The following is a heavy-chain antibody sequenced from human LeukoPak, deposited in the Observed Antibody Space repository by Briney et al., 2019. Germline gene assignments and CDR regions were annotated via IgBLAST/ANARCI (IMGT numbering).Heavy chain of an antibody. CDR2: ISWNSGNI. CDR1: GFTFDDYA. J-gene: IGHJ5*02. Sequence: GGSLRLSCAASGFTFDDYAMHWVRQAPGKGLEWVSGISWNSGNIGYADSVKGRFTISRDNAKNSLYLQMNSLRAEDTALYYCAKDLWFDPWGQGTLVTVSS. V-gene: IGHV3-9*01. CDR3: AKDLWFDP.